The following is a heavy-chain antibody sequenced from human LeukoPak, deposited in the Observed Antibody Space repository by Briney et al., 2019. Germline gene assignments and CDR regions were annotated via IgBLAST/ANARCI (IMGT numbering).Heavy chain of an antibody. V-gene: IGHV6-1*01. D-gene: IGHD6-6*01. CDR3: ARVQYSSSSDYYYGMDV. CDR1: GDGVSSNSAA. CDR2: TYYRSKWYN. Sequence: SQTLSLTCAISGDGVSSNSAAWNWIRQSPSRGLEWLGRTYYRSKWYNDYAVSVKSRITINPDTSKNQFSLQLNSVTPEDTAVYYCARVQYSSSSDYYYGMDVWGQGTTVTVSS. J-gene: IGHJ6*02.